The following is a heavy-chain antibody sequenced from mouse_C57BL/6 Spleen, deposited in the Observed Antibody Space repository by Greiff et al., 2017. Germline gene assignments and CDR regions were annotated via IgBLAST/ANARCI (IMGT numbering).Heavy chain of an antibody. D-gene: IGHD1-1*01. Sequence: EVQVVESGGGLVKPGGSLKLSCAASGFTFSSYAMSWVRQTPEKRLEWVATISDGGSYTYYPDNVKGRFTISRDNAKNNLYLQMSHLKSEDTAMYYCARADYYGSPAWFAYWGQGTLVTVSA. V-gene: IGHV5-4*01. J-gene: IGHJ3*01. CDR2: ISDGGSYT. CDR3: ARADYYGSPAWFAY. CDR1: GFTFSSYA.